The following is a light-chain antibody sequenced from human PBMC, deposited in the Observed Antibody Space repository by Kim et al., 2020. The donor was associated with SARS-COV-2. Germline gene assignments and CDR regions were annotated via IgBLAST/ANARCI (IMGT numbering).Light chain of an antibody. Sequence: GQSVTIVCTGTSSDVGDYDFVSWYQQHPGKVPKLMIYDVNRRPSGVPDRFSGSKSGNTASLTISGLRADDEADYYCCSYTGRYSAVFGGGTKVTVL. V-gene: IGLV2-11*03. CDR2: DVN. CDR1: SSDVGDYDF. J-gene: IGLJ2*01. CDR3: CSYTGRYSAV.